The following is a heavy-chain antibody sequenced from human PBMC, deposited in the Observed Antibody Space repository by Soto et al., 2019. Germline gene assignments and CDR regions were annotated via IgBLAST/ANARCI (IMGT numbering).Heavy chain of an antibody. CDR2: ISAYNGNT. CDR1: GYTFTGYG. CDR3: ARPLGGYGDYALPLNY. D-gene: IGHD4-17*01. Sequence: QVQLVQSGAEVNRPGASVKVSCKASGYTFTGYGIAWVRQAPGQGLEWMGWISAYNGNTLQTQKFQDRLTMTTDTSANTASMELRSLRSDDSAVYYCARPLGGYGDYALPLNYWGQGTLVSVSS. V-gene: IGHV1-18*04. J-gene: IGHJ4*02.